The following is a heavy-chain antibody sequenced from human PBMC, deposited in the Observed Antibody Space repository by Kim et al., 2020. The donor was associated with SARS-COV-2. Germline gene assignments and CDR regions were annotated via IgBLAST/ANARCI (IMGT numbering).Heavy chain of an antibody. D-gene: IGHD2-8*02. J-gene: IGHJ4*02. Sequence: YYADSRKGRFSISRDNSKNQLYLQMDSLSPEDTAVYDCASVEAWYCFDDWGQGTLVTVSS. V-gene: IGHV3-66*02. CDR3: ASVEAWYCFDD.